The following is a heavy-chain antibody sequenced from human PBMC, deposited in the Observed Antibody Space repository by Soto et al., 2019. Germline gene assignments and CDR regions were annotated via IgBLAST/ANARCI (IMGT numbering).Heavy chain of an antibody. Sequence: QVQLVQSGAEVKKPGSSVKVSCKASGGTFSSYAISWVRQAPGQGLEWMGGIIPIFGTANYAQKFQGRVTITADESTSTADMELSSLRSEDTAVYYCARDSPGIAVAAHTFDYWGQGTLVTVSS. CDR2: IIPIFGTA. CDR3: ARDSPGIAVAAHTFDY. V-gene: IGHV1-69*12. D-gene: IGHD6-19*01. CDR1: GGTFSSYA. J-gene: IGHJ4*02.